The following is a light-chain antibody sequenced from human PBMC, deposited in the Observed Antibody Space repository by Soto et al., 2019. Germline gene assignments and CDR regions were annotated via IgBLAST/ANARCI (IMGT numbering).Light chain of an antibody. Sequence: QSALTQPPSASGSPGQSVTISCTGTSSDVGGYNYVSWFQQHPGKAPKLIIYEADKRPAGVSNRFSGSKSGNTASLTVSGLQAEDEADYFCCSYAYTFWVFGGGTKLTVL. CDR2: EAD. J-gene: IGLJ3*02. CDR3: CSYAYTFWV. CDR1: SSDVGGYNY. V-gene: IGLV2-8*01.